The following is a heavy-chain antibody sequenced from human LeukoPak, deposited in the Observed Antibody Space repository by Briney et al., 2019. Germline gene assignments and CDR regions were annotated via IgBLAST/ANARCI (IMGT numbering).Heavy chain of an antibody. CDR1: GYTLTELS. CDR3: ATVNLAVAETYGMDV. Sequence: ASVKVSCKVSGYTLTELSMQWVRQTPGKGLEWMGGFDPEDGETIYAQKFQGRVTMTEDTSTDTAYMELSSLRSEDTAVYYCATVNLAVAETYGMDVWGQGTTVTVSS. D-gene: IGHD6-19*01. J-gene: IGHJ6*02. V-gene: IGHV1-24*01. CDR2: FDPEDGET.